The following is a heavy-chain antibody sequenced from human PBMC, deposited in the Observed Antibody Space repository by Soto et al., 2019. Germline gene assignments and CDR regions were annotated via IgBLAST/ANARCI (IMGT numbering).Heavy chain of an antibody. CDR2: ITPFNGNT. CDR3: ACNFWSGYDFHY. D-gene: IGHD3-3*01. J-gene: IGHJ4*02. CDR1: GYTFTYRY. V-gene: IGHV1-45*02. Sequence: GASVKVSCKASGYTFTYRYLYWVRQAPGQALEWMGWITPFNGNTNYAQKFQDRVTITRDRSMSTAYMELSSLRSEDTAMYYCACNFWSGYDFHYWGQGTLVTVSS.